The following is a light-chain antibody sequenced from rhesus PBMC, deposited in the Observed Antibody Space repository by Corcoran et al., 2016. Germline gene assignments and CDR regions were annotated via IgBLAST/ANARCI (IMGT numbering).Light chain of an antibody. CDR2: KAS. V-gene: IGKV1-74*01. CDR3: QQGYGTPYS. CDR1: ENVNNY. J-gene: IGKJ2*01. Sequence: DIQMTQSPSSLSVSVGDRVTITCRASENVNNYLNWYQQKPGRAPKLLIYKASNLQSGVPSRFSGSGSGTDYTFTISSLQPEDVATYYCQQGYGTPYSFGQGAKVEIK.